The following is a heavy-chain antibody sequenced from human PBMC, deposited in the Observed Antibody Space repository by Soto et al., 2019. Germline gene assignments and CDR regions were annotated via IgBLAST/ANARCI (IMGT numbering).Heavy chain of an antibody. V-gene: IGHV4-39*01. CDR1: GGSFSNSTYY. CDR2: MYSGGNT. Sequence: SETLFLTCTVSGGSFSNSTYYWGWVRQPPGKGLEWIGSMYSGGNTYYNPSLKSRVTVSVDTSKNHFSLKLTSVTAADTAMYYCARQPYDSTGYYYGAWGQGTLVTVSS. CDR3: ARQPYDSTGYYYGA. D-gene: IGHD3-22*01. J-gene: IGHJ5*02.